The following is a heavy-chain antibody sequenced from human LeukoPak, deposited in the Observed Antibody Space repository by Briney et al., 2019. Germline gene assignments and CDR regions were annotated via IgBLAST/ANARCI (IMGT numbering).Heavy chain of an antibody. CDR3: AREHVLLWFGELSYGMDV. D-gene: IGHD3-10*01. Sequence: GGSLRLSCAASGFTFSSYGMHWVRQAPGKGLEWVAVISYDGSNKYYADSVKGRFTISRDNSKNTLYLQMNSLRAEDTAVYYCAREHVLLWFGELSYGMDVWGQGTTVTVSS. J-gene: IGHJ6*02. CDR2: ISYDGSNK. CDR1: GFTFSSYG. V-gene: IGHV3-30*03.